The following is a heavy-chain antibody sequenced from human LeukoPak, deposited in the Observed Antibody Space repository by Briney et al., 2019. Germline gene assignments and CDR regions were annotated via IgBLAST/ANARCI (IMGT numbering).Heavy chain of an antibody. Sequence: SETLSLTCAVYGGSFSGYYWSWIRQPPGKGLEWIGEINHSGSTNYNPSLKSRVTISVDTSKNQFSLKLSSVTAADTAVYYCARSMRFDPWGQGTLVTVSS. CDR1: GGSFSGYY. CDR3: ARSMRFDP. V-gene: IGHV4-34*01. CDR2: INHSGST. J-gene: IGHJ5*02.